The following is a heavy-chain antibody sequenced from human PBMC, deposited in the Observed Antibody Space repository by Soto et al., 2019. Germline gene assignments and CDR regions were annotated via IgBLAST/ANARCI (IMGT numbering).Heavy chain of an antibody. CDR1: GRTFSSYA. Sequence: SVKVSSKAPGRTFSSYAISWVRQAPGQGLEWMGRLIPIFGTAHYAQKFQGRVTITADESTSTAYMELSSLMSEDAAVYYCAREGCSSTGCAGGGPEEYYGMDVWGQGTTVTVSS. CDR3: AREGCSSTGCAGGGPEEYYGMDV. D-gene: IGHD2-2*01. V-gene: IGHV1-69*13. J-gene: IGHJ6*02. CDR2: LIPIFGTA.